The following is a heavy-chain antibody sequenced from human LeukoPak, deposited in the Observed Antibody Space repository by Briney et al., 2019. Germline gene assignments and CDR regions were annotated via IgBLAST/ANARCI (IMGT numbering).Heavy chain of an antibody. J-gene: IGHJ4*02. V-gene: IGHV4-61*01. D-gene: IGHD3-9*01. CDR3: ATSNNYDILTGYLYYFDY. CDR1: GGSFSSGSYY. Sequence: SETLSLTCTVSGGSFSSGSYYWRWIRQPPGRGREWIVYIYYSGSTNYNPSLKSRVTISVDTSKNQFSLKLSSVTAADTAVYYCATSNNYDILTGYLYYFDYWGQGTLVTVSS. CDR2: IYYSGST.